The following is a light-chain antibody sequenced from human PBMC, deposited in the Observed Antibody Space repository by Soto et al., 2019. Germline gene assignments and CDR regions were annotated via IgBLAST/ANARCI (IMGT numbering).Light chain of an antibody. CDR2: GAS. V-gene: IGKV1-8*01. J-gene: IGKJ1*01. Sequence: AIRMTQSPSSLSASAGDRVAIACRASQDVGRYLAWYQQKPGQAPKLLIYGASTLQSGVPSRFSGGGSGTDFTLTISCLQSADFATYSNYPWPFGQGTKVEIK. CDR1: QDVGRY. CDR3: YPWP.